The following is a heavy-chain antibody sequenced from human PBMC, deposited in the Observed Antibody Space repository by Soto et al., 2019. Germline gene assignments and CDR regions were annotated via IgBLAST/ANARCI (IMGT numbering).Heavy chain of an antibody. CDR2: TSGNPDNE. J-gene: IGHJ4*02. D-gene: IGHD1-26*01. Sequence: GGSLRLSCTASGFNFDNYAMAWVRQAPGKGLEWVASTSGNPDNEFYPGSVKGRFSISRDNSRNTLYLEMNSLRAEDTAVYYCTRDGVPWDGRLYFDFWGQGTLVTVSS. CDR1: GFNFDNYA. V-gene: IGHV3-23*01. CDR3: TRDGVPWDGRLYFDF.